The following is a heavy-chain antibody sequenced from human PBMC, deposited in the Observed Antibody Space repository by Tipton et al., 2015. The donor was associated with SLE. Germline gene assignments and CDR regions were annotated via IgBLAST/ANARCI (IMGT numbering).Heavy chain of an antibody. Sequence: LRLSCTVSGDSTSGSVYFWGWIRQPPGQGLEWVGSVYYGGSTYYNPSLKSRVTISVDTSNNRFSLKLTSVTAADTAIYYCAAESDTRLGWFDPWGPGTLVTVSS. CDR3: AAESDTRLGWFDP. J-gene: IGHJ5*02. CDR2: VYYGGST. V-gene: IGHV4-39*07. CDR1: GDSTSGSVYF. D-gene: IGHD2-15*01.